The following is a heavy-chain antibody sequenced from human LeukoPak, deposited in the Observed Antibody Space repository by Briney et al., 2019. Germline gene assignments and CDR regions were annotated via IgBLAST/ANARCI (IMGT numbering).Heavy chain of an antibody. J-gene: IGHJ4*02. V-gene: IGHV5-51*01. CDR2: IYPGDSDT. CDR1: GYSFTSYW. Sequence: GESLKISCKGSGYSFTSYWIGWVRQMPGKGLEWMGIIYPGDSDTRYSPSFQGQVTISADESISTAYLQWSSLKASDTAMYYCARQDDYVWGSYRPFDYWGQGTLVTVSS. CDR3: ARQDDYVWGSYRPFDY. D-gene: IGHD3-16*02.